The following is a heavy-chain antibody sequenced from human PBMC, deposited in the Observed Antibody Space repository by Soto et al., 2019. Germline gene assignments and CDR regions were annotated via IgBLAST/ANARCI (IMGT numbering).Heavy chain of an antibody. CDR2: IYSGGST. D-gene: IGHD6-19*01. V-gene: IGHV3-66*01. CDR1: GFTVSSNY. CDR3: VRDLSNGWYPDY. Sequence: GGSLRLSCAASGFTVSSNYMSWVRQAPGKGLEWVSVIYSGGSTYYADSVKGRFTISRDNSKNTLYLQMNSLRAEDTAVYYCVRDLSNGWYPDYWGQGTLVTVSS. J-gene: IGHJ4*02.